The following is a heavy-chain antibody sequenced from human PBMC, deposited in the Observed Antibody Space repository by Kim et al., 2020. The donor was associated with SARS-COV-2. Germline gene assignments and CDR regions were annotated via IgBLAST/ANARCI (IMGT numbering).Heavy chain of an antibody. CDR1: GYSFTSYW. CDR3: ARDTVGYGGNKGGYYYGMDV. J-gene: IGHJ6*02. Sequence: GESLKISCKGSGYSFTSYWIGWVRQMPGKGLEWMGIIYPGDSDTRYSPSFQGQVTISADKSISTAYLQWSSLKASDTAMYYCARDTVGYGGNKGGYYYGMDVWGQGTTVTVSS. CDR2: IYPGDSDT. D-gene: IGHD4-17*01. V-gene: IGHV5-51*01.